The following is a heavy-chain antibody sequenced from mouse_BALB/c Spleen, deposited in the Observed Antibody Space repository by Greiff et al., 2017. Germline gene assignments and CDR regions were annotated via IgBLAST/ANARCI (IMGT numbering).Heavy chain of an antibody. D-gene: IGHD2-2*01. V-gene: IGHV2-2*02. Sequence: QVQLQQSGPGLVQPSQSLSITCTVSGFSLTSYGVHWVRQSPGKGLEWLGVIWSGGSTAYNAAFISRLSISKDNSKSQVFFKMNSLQANDTAIYYCARKGYGCDGYFDVWGGGTTVTGSS. J-gene: IGHJ1*01. CDR1: GFSLTSYG. CDR3: ARKGYGCDGYFDV. CDR2: IWSGGST.